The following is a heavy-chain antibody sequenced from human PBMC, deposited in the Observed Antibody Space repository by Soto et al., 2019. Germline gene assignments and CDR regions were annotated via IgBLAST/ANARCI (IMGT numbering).Heavy chain of an antibody. CDR2: ISYDGSNK. J-gene: IGHJ6*02. CDR3: ARGGLYYYYYGMDV. CDR1: GFTFSSYA. Sequence: QVQLVESGGGVVQPGRSLRLSCAASGFTFSSYAMHWVRQAPGKGLEWGAVISYDGSNKYYADSVKGRFTISRDNSKNTLYLQMNSLRAEDTAVYYCARGGLYYYYYGMDVWGQGTTVTVSS. V-gene: IGHV3-30-3*01.